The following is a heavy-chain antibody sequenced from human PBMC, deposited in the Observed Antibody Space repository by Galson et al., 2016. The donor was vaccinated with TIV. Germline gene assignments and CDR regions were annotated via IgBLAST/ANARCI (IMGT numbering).Heavy chain of an antibody. J-gene: IGHJ3*02. D-gene: IGHD4-17*01. CDR1: GFSAGNYV. V-gene: IGHV3-23*01. CDR3: AKPEGDGDYSLGAAFDK. Sequence: SLRLSCAASGFSAGNYVMSWVRQAPGKGLEWVSGISLSGTTTYYADSVRGRFTISRDNSKYMLYLEMKSLRAEDTAVYYCAKPEGDGDYSLGAAFDKWGQGTLVSVSS. CDR2: ISLSGTTT.